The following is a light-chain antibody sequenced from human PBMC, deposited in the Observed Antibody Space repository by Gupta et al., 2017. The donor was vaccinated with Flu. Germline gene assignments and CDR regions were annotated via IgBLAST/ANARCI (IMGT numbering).Light chain of an antibody. V-gene: IGKV1-39*01. Sequence: PSSLSASVGDRVTITCRASQSIGRFLNWYQQKPGEAPKVLINGASSLQSGVPSTFSGSGSGTDFILTISSLQPEDFATYYCQQRYSSPYTFGQGTKLEI. CDR1: QSIGRF. CDR2: GAS. J-gene: IGKJ2*01. CDR3: QQRYSSPYT.